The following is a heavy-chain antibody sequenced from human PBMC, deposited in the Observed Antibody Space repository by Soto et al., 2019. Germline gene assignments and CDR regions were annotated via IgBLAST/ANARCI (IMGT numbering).Heavy chain of an antibody. CDR1: GYTFTSYA. CDR3: ARGSEPGYSRWYVNGDY. D-gene: IGHD6-13*01. Sequence: ASVKVSCKASGYTFTSYAIHWVRQAPGQRLEWMGWINAGNGNTKNSQKLQGRVTLTRDTSASTAYLELSSLRSEDTAVYYCARGSEPGYSRWYVNGDYWGQGTLVTVSS. CDR2: INAGNGNT. J-gene: IGHJ4*02. V-gene: IGHV1-3*01.